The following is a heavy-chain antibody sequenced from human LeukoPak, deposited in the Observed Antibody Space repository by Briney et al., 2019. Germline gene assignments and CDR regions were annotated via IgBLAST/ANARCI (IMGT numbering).Heavy chain of an antibody. D-gene: IGHD3-16*01. J-gene: IGHJ4*02. V-gene: IGHV4-31*03. CDR1: AHSLSSAGDY. CDR3: GRGGNCFGGFYFDC. CDR2: IQHGGGS. Sequence: SETLSLSCRVYAHSLSSAGDYSAWIRQVPGKGLDSIVFIQHGGGSRHNASLVDRVCISVGTFRKQMVLKLSSVTAADTAMYYCGRGGNCFGGFYFDCWGQGIQVIVSS.